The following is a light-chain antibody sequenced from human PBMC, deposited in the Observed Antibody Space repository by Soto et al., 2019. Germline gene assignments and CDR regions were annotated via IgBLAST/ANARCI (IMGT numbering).Light chain of an antibody. CDR1: QSFRGL. V-gene: IGKV3-15*01. Sequence: EIVLTQSPATLSLSPGERATLSCRASQSFRGLLAWYQQKPGQAPRLLIYGASTRATGIPARFSGSGSGTEFTLTINSLQSEDFAVHYCQQYNNWPRTFGQGTKVDIK. J-gene: IGKJ1*01. CDR3: QQYNNWPRT. CDR2: GAS.